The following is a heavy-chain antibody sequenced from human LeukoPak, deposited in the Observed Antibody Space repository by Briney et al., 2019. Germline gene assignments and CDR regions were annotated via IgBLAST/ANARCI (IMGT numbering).Heavy chain of an antibody. J-gene: IGHJ4*02. CDR3: ARETVNSGYDS. Sequence: GGSLRLSCAASGFTFSSYAMSWVRQAPGKGLELVSAISGSGGSTCYADSVKGRFTISRDNSKNTLYLQMNSLRAEDTAVYYCARETVNSGYDSWGQGTLVTVSS. CDR1: GFTFSSYA. V-gene: IGHV3-23*01. D-gene: IGHD5-12*01. CDR2: ISGSGGST.